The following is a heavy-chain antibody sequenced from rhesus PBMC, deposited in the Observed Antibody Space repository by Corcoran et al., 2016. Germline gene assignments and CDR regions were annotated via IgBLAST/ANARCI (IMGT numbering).Heavy chain of an antibody. D-gene: IGHD1-26*01. CDR3: ARQNNWNYVGYFDY. J-gene: IGHJ4*01. Sequence: QVQLQESGPGLVKPSETLSLTCAVPGYSISSGYYWGWIRQPPGKGLEYIGYISGSSGSTYYNPSLKSRVSISKDTSKNQFSLKLSSVTAANTAVYYCARQNNWNYVGYFDYWGQGVLVTVSS. V-gene: IGHV4-99*01. CDR1: GYSISSGYY. CDR2: ISGSSGST.